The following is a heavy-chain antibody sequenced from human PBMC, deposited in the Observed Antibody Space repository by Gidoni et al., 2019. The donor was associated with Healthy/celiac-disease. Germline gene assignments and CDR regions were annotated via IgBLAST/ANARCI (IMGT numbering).Heavy chain of an antibody. V-gene: IGHV3-23*01. Sequence: VQLLVSGGGLVQPGGSLGLSCAPSGFPFSRSAMSWVRQAPGKGLEWVSAISGSGGSTYYADSVKGRFTISRDNSKNTLYLQMNSLRAEDTAVYYCAKERSITIFGVVIPIDYWGQGTLVTVSS. CDR3: AKERSITIFGVVIPIDY. D-gene: IGHD3-3*01. CDR2: ISGSGGST. J-gene: IGHJ4*02. CDR1: GFPFSRSA.